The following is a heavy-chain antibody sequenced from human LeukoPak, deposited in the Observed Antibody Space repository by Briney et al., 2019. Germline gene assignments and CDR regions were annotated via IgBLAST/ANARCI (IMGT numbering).Heavy chain of an antibody. Sequence: GGSLRLSCAASGFTFSNYWMGWGRQAPGKGLEWVANINGDGSDKYYVDSVKGRFTISRDNAKNSLFLQMNSLRDEDTAVYYCARHGFYVFDYWGQGTLVTVSS. D-gene: IGHD2/OR15-2a*01. V-gene: IGHV3-7*05. CDR3: ARHGFYVFDY. CDR1: GFTFSNYW. J-gene: IGHJ4*02. CDR2: INGDGSDK.